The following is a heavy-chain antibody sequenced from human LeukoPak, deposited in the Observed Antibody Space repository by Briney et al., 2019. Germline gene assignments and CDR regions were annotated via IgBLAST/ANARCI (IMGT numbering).Heavy chain of an antibody. D-gene: IGHD6-19*01. CDR2: IRYDGTNT. J-gene: IGHJ4*02. Sequence: GGSLRLSCAASGFSFSDYDMHWVRQAPGKGLEWVTFIRYDGTNTYADSVKGRFTISRDNSKKSVYLQMNSLRAEDTAVYYCARGSTYSSGWYTGFDYWGQGTLVTVSS. CDR3: ARGSTYSSGWYTGFDY. V-gene: IGHV3-30*02. CDR1: GFSFSDYD.